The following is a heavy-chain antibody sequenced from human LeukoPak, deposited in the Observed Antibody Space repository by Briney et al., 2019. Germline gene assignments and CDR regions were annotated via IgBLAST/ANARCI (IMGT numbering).Heavy chain of an antibody. CDR3: ARARFLEWLFFDY. CDR1: GGSISSGDYY. Sequence: PSETLSLTCTVSGGSISSGDYYWRWIRQPPGKGLEWIGYIYYSGSTCYNPSLKSRVTISVDTSKNQFSLKLSSVTAADTAVYYCARARFLEWLFFDYWGQGTLVTVSS. CDR2: IYYSGST. J-gene: IGHJ4*02. V-gene: IGHV4-30-4*08. D-gene: IGHD3-3*01.